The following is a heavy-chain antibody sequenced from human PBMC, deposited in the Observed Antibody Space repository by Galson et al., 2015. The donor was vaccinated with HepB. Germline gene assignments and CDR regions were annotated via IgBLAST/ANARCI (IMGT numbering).Heavy chain of an antibody. D-gene: IGHD5-12*01. CDR1: GFTFSSYW. CDR2: IKQDGSEK. J-gene: IGHJ6*02. V-gene: IGHV3-7*01. CDR3: ARDLIVATIISYYYGMDV. Sequence: SLRLSCAASGFTFSSYWMSWVRQAPGKGLEWVANIKQDGSEKYYVDSVKGRFTISRDNAKNSLYLQMNSLRAEDTAVYYCARDLIVATIISYYYGMDVWGQGTTVTVSS.